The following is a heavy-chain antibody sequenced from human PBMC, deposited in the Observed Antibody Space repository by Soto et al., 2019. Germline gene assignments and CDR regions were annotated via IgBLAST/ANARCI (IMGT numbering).Heavy chain of an antibody. D-gene: IGHD6-19*01. Sequence: QVQLVQSGAEVKKPGSSVKVSCKASGGTFSSYAISWVRQAPGQGLEWMGGIIPIFGTANSAQKFQGRVTITADESTSTAYMELSSVRSEDTAVYYCAREMVAVAGTGGAFDIWGQGTMVTVSS. CDR2: IIPIFGTA. V-gene: IGHV1-69*01. CDR1: GGTFSSYA. CDR3: AREMVAVAGTGGAFDI. J-gene: IGHJ3*02.